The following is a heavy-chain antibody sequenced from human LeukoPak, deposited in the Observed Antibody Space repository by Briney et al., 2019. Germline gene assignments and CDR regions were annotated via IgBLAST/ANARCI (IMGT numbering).Heavy chain of an antibody. CDR3: ARGGYSYGYTYFDY. V-gene: IGHV3-48*03. CDR2: ISSSGSTI. D-gene: IGHD5-18*01. CDR1: GFTFSSYE. Sequence: GSLRLSCAASGFTFSSYEMNWVRQAPGKGLAWVSYISSSGSTIYYADSVKGRFTISRDNAKNSLYLQMNSLRAEDTAVYYCARGGYSYGYTYFDYWGQGTLVTVSS. J-gene: IGHJ4*02.